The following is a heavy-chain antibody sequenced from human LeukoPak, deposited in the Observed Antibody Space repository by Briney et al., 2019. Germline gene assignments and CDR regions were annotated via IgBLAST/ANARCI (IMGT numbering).Heavy chain of an antibody. CDR2: IYPGDSYT. CDR3: ARGENSGYEFPDY. V-gene: IGHV5-51*01. J-gene: IGHJ4*02. Sequence: GESLKISCKGSGYSFTNYWIGWVRQMPGKGLDWMGIIYPGDSYTTYTPSFQVQITIPTYKSISTAYLQWSSLKASDTAMYYCARGENSGYEFPDYWGQGTRVTVSS. CDR1: GYSFTNYW. D-gene: IGHD5-12*01.